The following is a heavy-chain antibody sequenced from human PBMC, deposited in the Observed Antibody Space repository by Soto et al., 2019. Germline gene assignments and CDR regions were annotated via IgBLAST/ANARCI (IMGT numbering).Heavy chain of an antibody. J-gene: IGHJ4*02. CDR2: ISSSSSVI. CDR3: ARGGLEPFDY. D-gene: IGHD1-1*01. Sequence: GGSLRLSCVDSGFSMYDYGMNWVRQAPGKGLEWVSYISSSSSVIYYADSVKGRFTISRDNAKNSVYLQTNRVRDEDTAVYYCARGGLEPFDYWGQGALVTVSS. V-gene: IGHV3-48*02. CDR1: GFSMYDYG.